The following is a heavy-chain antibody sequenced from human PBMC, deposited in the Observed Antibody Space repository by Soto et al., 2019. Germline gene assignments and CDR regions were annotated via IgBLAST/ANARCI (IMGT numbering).Heavy chain of an antibody. Sequence: QVQLVQSGAEVKKPGASVTVSCRASGDTFTGYYMHWVRQAPGQGLEWMGWINPNSGVTKYAQKFQGWVTMTRETSSRTVYMELSRLRSDDTAVYYCARESGGATATLVYYFFYMDVWGTGTTVTVSS. D-gene: IGHD5-12*01. CDR1: GDTFTGYY. V-gene: IGHV1-2*04. CDR2: INPNSGVT. J-gene: IGHJ6*03. CDR3: ARESGGATATLVYYFFYMDV.